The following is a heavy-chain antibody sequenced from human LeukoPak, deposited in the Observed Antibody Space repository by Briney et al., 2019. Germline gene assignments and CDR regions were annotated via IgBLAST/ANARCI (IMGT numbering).Heavy chain of an antibody. CDR2: IKQDGSEK. V-gene: IGHV3-7*03. Sequence: PGGSLRLSCAASGFTFSSYWMSWVRQAPGKGLEWVANIKQDGSEKYYVDSVKGRFTISRDNAKNSLYLQMNSLRAEDTALYYCAKDIQASIRNGMDVWGQGTTVTVSS. D-gene: IGHD3-3*02. CDR3: AKDIQASIRNGMDV. J-gene: IGHJ6*02. CDR1: GFTFSSYW.